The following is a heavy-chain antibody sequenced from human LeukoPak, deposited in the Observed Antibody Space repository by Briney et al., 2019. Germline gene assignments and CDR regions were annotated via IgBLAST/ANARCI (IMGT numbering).Heavy chain of an antibody. J-gene: IGHJ5*02. D-gene: IGHD3-16*02. CDR3: ARDFYRFGGVIVSRSFDP. Sequence: ASVKISCKASGYTFTGYYMHWVRQAPGQGLEWMGWINPNSGGTNYAQKFQGRVTMTRDTSISTAYMELSRLISDDTAVYYCARDFYRFGGVIVSRSFDPWGQGTLVTVSS. CDR2: INPNSGGT. V-gene: IGHV1-2*02. CDR1: GYTFTGYY.